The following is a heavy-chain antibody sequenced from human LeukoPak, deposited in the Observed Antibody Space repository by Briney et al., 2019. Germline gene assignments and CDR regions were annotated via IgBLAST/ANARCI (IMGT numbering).Heavy chain of an antibody. J-gene: IGHJ4*02. CDR3: AREAADYYGSGSYFDY. Sequence: GGSLRLSCAASGVTVSSNYMSWVRQAPGKGLEGGSVIYSGGSTYYADSVKGRFTISRDNSKNTLYLQMNSLRAEDTAVYYCAREAADYYGSGSYFDYWGQGTLVTVSS. V-gene: IGHV3-53*01. CDR2: IYSGGST. D-gene: IGHD3-10*01. CDR1: GVTVSSNY.